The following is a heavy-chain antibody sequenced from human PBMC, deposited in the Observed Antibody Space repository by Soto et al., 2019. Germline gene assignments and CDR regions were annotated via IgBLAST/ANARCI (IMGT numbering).Heavy chain of an antibody. Sequence: QVQLVQSGAEVKKPGASVKVSCKASGYTFTSYDINWVRQATGQGLEWMGWMNPNSGNTGYAQKGQRRVTMDRNTSIITTYMEMSSLRSEATSVYYSARVVKIQYNSGLGYWGQGTMVTVSS. CDR2: MNPNSGNT. J-gene: IGHJ4*02. CDR1: GYTFTSYD. V-gene: IGHV1-8*01. D-gene: IGHD1-1*01. CDR3: ARVVKIQYNSGLGY.